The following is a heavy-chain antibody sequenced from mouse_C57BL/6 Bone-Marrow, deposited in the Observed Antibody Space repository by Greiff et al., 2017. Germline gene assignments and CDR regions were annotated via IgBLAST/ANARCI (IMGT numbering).Heavy chain of an antibody. D-gene: IGHD2-2*01. V-gene: IGHV1-15*01. CDR2: IDPETGGT. J-gene: IGHJ4*01. CDR1: GYTFTDYE. Sequence: QVHVKQSGAELVRPGASVTLSCKASGYTFTDYEMHWVKQTPVHGLEWIGAIDPETGGTAYNQKFKGKAILTADKSSSTAYMELRSLTSEDSAVYYCTRGDMVPHAMDYWGQGTSVTVSS. CDR3: TRGDMVPHAMDY.